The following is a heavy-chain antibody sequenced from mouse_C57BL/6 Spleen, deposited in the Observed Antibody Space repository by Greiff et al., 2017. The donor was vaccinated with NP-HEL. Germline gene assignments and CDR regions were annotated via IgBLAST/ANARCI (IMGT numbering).Heavy chain of an antibody. CDR3: ARDYYSNYVAY. V-gene: IGHV1-53*01. D-gene: IGHD2-5*01. CDR1: GYTFTSYW. J-gene: IGHJ3*01. Sequence: QVHVKQSGTELVKPGASVKLSCKASGYTFTSYWMHWVKQRPGQGLEWIGNINPSNGGTNYNEKFKSKATLTVDKSSSTAYMQLSSLTSEDSAVYYCARDYYSNYVAYWGQGTLVTVSA. CDR2: INPSNGGT.